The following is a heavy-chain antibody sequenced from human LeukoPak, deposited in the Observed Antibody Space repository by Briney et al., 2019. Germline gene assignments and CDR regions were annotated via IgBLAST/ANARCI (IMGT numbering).Heavy chain of an antibody. D-gene: IGHD6-19*01. Sequence: SETLSLTCTVSGGSISSYYWSWIRQPPGKGLEWIGYIYYSGSTNYNPSLKSRVTISVDTSKNQFSLKLSSVTAADTAVYYRARDYTPEQWSWFDPWGQGTLVTVSS. J-gene: IGHJ5*02. CDR3: ARDYTPEQWSWFDP. CDR2: IYYSGST. CDR1: GGSISSYY. V-gene: IGHV4-59*01.